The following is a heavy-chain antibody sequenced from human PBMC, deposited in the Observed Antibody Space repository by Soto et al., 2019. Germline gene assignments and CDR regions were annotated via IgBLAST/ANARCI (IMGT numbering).Heavy chain of an antibody. J-gene: IGHJ4*02. D-gene: IGHD6-19*01. CDR1: GFTFSSYS. CDR3: ARDNGIAVAGTGLNY. Sequence: GGSLRLSCAASGFTFSSYSMNWVRQAPGKGLEWVSYISSSSSTIYYADSVKGRFTISRDNAKNSLYLQMNSLRAEDTAVYYCARDNGIAVAGTGLNYWGQGTLVTVSS. CDR2: ISSSSSTI. V-gene: IGHV3-48*01.